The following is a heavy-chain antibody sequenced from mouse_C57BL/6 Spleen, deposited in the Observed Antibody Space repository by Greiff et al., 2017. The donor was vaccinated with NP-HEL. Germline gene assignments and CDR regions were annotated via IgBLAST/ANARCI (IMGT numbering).Heavy chain of an antibody. V-gene: IGHV1-54*01. D-gene: IGHD2-5*01. Sequence: QVQLQQSGAELVRPGTSVKVSCKPSESAFPNSLIERVKQRPGRALERIGVFIPGRGGPTYNEKFKGKATLTADKASSTAYMQLSSLTSEDSAVYFCARGDYSNYPFDYWGKGTALTVSS. CDR3: ARGDYSNYPFDY. CDR1: ESAFPNSL. J-gene: IGHJ2*01. CDR2: FIPGRGGP.